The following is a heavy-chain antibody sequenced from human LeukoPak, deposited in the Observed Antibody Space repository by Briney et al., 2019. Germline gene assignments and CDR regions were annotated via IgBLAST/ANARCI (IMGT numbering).Heavy chain of an antibody. CDR2: IYTSGST. CDR1: GGSISSGSYY. D-gene: IGHD6-13*01. Sequence: SETLSLTCTVSGGSISSGSYYWSWIRQPAGKGLEWIGRIYTSGSTNYNPSLKSRVTISVDTSKNQFSLKLSSVTAADTAVYYCARLGTAEGTLEDYWGQGTLVTVSS. CDR3: ARLGTAEGTLEDY. J-gene: IGHJ4*02. V-gene: IGHV4-61*02.